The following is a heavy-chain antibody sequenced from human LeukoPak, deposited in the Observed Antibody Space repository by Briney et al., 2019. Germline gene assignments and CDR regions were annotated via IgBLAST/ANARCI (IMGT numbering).Heavy chain of an antibody. CDR2: ISYDGSNK. J-gene: IGHJ4*02. CDR1: GFTFSSYA. V-gene: IGHV3-30*04. CDR3: ATLGTIFHSSSWSFLDY. Sequence: GGSLRLSCAASGFTFSSYAMHWVRQAPGKGLEWVAVISYDGSNKYYADSVKGRFTISRDNSKNTLYLQMSSLRAEDTAVYYCATLGTIFHSSSWSFLDYWGQGTLVTVSS. D-gene: IGHD6-13*01.